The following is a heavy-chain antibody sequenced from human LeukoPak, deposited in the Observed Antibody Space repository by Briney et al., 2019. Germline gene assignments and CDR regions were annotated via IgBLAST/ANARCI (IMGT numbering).Heavy chain of an antibody. Sequence: GASVKVSCKASGYTFTSYGINWVRQAPGQGLEWMGWISAYNGNTNYAQKLQGRVTMTTDTSTSTAYMELRSLRSDDTAVYYCARDTGYIYGTSRFDPWGQGTLVTVSS. D-gene: IGHD5-18*01. CDR2: ISAYNGNT. CDR1: GYTFTSYG. V-gene: IGHV1-18*01. J-gene: IGHJ5*02. CDR3: ARDTGYIYGTSRFDP.